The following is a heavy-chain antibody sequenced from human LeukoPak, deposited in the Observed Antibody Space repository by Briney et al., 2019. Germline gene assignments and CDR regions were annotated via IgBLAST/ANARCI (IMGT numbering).Heavy chain of an antibody. CDR1: GGSISNFC. V-gene: IGHV4-59*01. CDR3: ARDHGGNDGGNFYFDH. CDR2: IWSGGST. Sequence: SEALSLTCTVSGGSISNFCWSWIRQPPGKGLEWIGYIWSGGSTNYNPSLKSRVTISVDTSKNQYSLKLSSVTAADTAVYYCARDHGGNDGGNFYFDHWGQGTLVTVSS. J-gene: IGHJ4*02. D-gene: IGHD4-23*01.